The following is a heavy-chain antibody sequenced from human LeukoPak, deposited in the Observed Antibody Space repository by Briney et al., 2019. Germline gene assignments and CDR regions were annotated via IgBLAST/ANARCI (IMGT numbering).Heavy chain of an antibody. CDR1: GGSISDYY. CDR2: IYYSGRT. CDR3: ASSSTGSYNDAFDI. J-gene: IGHJ3*02. V-gene: IGHV4-59*01. D-gene: IGHD3-10*01. Sequence: SETLSLTCTVSGGSISDYYWSWIRQSPGKGLEWIGYIYYSGRTNYNPSLKSRVTISVDTSKNQFSLKVRSVTAADTAVYYCASSSTGSYNDAFDIWGQGTMVTVSS.